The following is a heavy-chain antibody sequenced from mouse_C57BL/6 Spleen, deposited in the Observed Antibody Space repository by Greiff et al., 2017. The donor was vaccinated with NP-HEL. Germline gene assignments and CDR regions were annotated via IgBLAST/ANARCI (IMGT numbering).Heavy chain of an antibody. V-gene: IGHV3-1*01. J-gene: IGHJ4*01. CDR2: ISYSGST. Sequence: ESGPGMVKPSQSLSLTCTVTGYSITSGYDWHWIRHFPGNKLEWMGYISYSGSTNYNPSLKSRISITQDTSKNHFFLKLNSVTTEDTATYYCAREDDYGAMDYWGQGTSVTVSS. CDR3: AREDDYGAMDY. CDR1: GYSITSGYD.